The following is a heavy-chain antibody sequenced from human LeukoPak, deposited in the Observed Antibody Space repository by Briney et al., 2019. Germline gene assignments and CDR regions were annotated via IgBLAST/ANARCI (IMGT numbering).Heavy chain of an antibody. J-gene: IGHJ5*02. CDR1: GFTFSSYA. D-gene: IGHD6-19*01. Sequence: GGSLRLSCAASGFTFSSYAMSWVRQAPGKGLEWVSAISGSGGSTHYADSVKGRFTISRDNSKNTLYLQMNSLRAEDTAVYYCAKGPSSGWTNWFDPWGQGTLVTVSS. CDR2: ISGSGGST. CDR3: AKGPSSGWTNWFDP. V-gene: IGHV3-23*01.